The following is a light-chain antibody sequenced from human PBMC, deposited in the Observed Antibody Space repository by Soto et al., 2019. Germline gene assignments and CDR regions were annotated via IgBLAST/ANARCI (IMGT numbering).Light chain of an antibody. J-gene: IGLJ2*01. CDR2: EVT. CDR1: SRDVGGYNY. V-gene: IGLV2-14*01. Sequence: QSALTQPASVSGSPGQSITISCTGTSRDVGGYNYVSWYQQHPGKAPILMISEVTNRPSGVSNRFSVSKSGNTASLIISGLQPEDEADYYCSSYTTSSTLVFGGGTKLTVL. CDR3: SSYTTSSTLV.